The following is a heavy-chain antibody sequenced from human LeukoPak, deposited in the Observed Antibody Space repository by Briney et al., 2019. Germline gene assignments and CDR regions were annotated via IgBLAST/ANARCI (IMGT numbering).Heavy chain of an antibody. CDR1: GGSISSYY. J-gene: IGHJ5*02. V-gene: IGHV4-59*01. D-gene: IGHD3-16*02. Sequence: SETLSLTCTVSGGSISSYYWSWIRQPPAKGLEWIGYIYYSGSTNYNPSLKSRVTISVDTSKNQFSLKLSSVTAADTAVYYCARDREGITFGGVIVNNWFDPWGQGTLVTVSS. CDR3: ARDREGITFGGVIVNNWFDP. CDR2: IYYSGST.